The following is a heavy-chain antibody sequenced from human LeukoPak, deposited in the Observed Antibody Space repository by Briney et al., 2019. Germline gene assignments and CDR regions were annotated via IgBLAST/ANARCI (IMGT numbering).Heavy chain of an antibody. CDR1: GGSISSYY. CDR2: IYYSGST. D-gene: IGHD3-3*01. CDR3: ARVSGLEWPGWYFDL. J-gene: IGHJ2*01. V-gene: IGHV4-59*01. Sequence: SETLSLTCTVSGGSISSYYWSWIRQPPGKGLEWIGYIYYSGSTNYNPSLKSRVTISVDTSKNQFSLKLSSVTAADTAVYYCARVSGLEWPGWYFDLWGRGTLVTVSS.